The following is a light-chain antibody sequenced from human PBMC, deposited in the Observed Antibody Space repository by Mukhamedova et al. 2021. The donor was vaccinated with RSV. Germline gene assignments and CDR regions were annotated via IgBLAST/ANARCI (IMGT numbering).Light chain of an antibody. CDR2: ATY. CDR3: QQANTFPLT. V-gene: IGKV1-12*01. J-gene: IGKJ4*01. Sequence: WYQRRVHGKAPKLLIYATYSLQSGVPSRFSGSKSGTDFTLTINTLQPEDVASYYCQQANTFPLTFGGGTKVEIK.